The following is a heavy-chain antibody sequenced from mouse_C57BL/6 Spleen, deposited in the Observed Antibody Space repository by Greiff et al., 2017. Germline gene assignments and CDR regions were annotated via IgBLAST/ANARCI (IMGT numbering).Heavy chain of an antibody. D-gene: IGHD2-4*01. CDR3: AREGLGYDYEFAY. V-gene: IGHV1-53*01. CDR2: INPSNGGT. J-gene: IGHJ3*01. CDR1: GYTFTSYW. Sequence: QVQLQQPGTELVKPGASVKLSCKASGYTFTSYWMHWVKQRPGQGLEWIGNINPSNGGTNYNEKFKSKATLTVDKSSSTAYMQLSILSSEDSAVYYCAREGLGYDYEFAYWGQGTLVTVSA.